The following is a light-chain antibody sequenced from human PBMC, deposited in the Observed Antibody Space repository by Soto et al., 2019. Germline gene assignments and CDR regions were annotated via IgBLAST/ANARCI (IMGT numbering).Light chain of an antibody. CDR2: DDH. J-gene: IGLJ3*02. CDR1: SSNIGNNF. CDR3: ESWDSSLSAVL. Sequence: QSVFTQPPSVSAAPGQKVTFSCSGNSSNIGNNFVSWYLQPPGTAPKVRIYDDHKRPSRIPDPFSGFKSATSATLGITGLQTGDQAYYYYESWDSSLSAVLFGGGTKLTVL. V-gene: IGLV1-51*01.